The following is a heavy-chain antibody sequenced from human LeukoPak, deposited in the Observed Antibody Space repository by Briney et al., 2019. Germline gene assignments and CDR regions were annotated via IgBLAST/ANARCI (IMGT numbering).Heavy chain of an antibody. Sequence: SAKVSCKASGFTFTSSAMQWVRQARGQRLEWIGWIVVGSGNTNYAQKFQERVTITRDMSTSTAYMELSSLRSEDTAVYYCAAEVGYSYGTDAFDTWGQGTMVTVSS. V-gene: IGHV1-58*02. CDR3: AAEVGYSYGTDAFDT. CDR1: GFTFTSSA. D-gene: IGHD5-18*01. J-gene: IGHJ3*02. CDR2: IVVGSGNT.